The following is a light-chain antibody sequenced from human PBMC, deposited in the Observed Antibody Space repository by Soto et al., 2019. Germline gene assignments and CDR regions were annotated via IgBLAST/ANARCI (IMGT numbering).Light chain of an antibody. CDR1: SSDVGGYNY. CDR2: NVS. V-gene: IGLV2-14*01. CDR3: TSSTSGSLYV. J-gene: IGLJ1*01. Sequence: SVLTQAASVSGSPGQSITISCTGTSSDVGGYNYVSWYQQFPGKVPKLLIYNVSNRPSGVSNRFSGSKSGNTASLTISGLQAEDEADYFCTSSTSGSLYVFGTGTKVTVL.